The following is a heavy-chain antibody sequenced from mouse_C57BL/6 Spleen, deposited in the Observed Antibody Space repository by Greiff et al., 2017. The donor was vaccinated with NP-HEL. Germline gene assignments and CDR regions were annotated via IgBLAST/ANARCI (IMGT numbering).Heavy chain of an antibody. J-gene: IGHJ2*01. D-gene: IGHD1-2*01. CDR1: GYSITSGYG. CDR2: ISYSGST. V-gene: IGHV3-2*02. Sequence: EVQLQQSGPGLVKPSQSLSLTCTVTGYSITSGYGWNWIRQFPGNKLEWMGYISYSGSTNYNPSLNSRISITRDTSKNQVFLQLNSVTTEDTATYYCARTARIKYWGQGTTLTVSS. CDR3: ARTARIKY.